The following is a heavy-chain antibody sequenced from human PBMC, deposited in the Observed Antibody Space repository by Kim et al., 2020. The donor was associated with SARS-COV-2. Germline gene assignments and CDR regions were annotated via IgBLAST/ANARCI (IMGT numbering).Heavy chain of an antibody. CDR3: ARDGVYSYGSLDK. CDR1: GFIFSNYG. V-gene: IGHV3-33*01. Sequence: GGSLRLSCVASGFIFSNYGMHWVRLAPGKGLEWVAVIWPDGSKQYYAASVEGRVTISRDNSKSTVYLDLDRLRAEDTAKYFCARDGVYSYGSLDKWGQGIMVTVSS. J-gene: IGHJ1*01. D-gene: IGHD5-18*01. CDR2: IWPDGSKQ.